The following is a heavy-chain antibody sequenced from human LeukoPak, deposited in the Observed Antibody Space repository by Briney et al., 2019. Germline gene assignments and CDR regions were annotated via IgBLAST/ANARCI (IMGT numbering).Heavy chain of an antibody. Sequence: GGSLRLSCAASGFTVSSNYMSWVRQAPGKWLEWVSTFSGSSDNAYYADSVKGRFTISRDNAKNSLYLQMSNLRAEDTAVYFCARGGGLDVWGQGATVTVSS. J-gene: IGHJ6*02. CDR2: FSGSSDNA. V-gene: IGHV3-21*04. CDR1: GFTVSSNY. D-gene: IGHD3-16*01. CDR3: ARGGGLDV.